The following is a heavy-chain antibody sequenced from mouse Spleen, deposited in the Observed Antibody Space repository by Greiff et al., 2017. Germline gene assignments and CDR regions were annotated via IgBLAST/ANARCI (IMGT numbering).Heavy chain of an antibody. V-gene: IGHV14-4*01. J-gene: IGHJ2*01. D-gene: IGHD2-10*02. CDR3: TTVPQYGNIFDY. CDR2: IDPENGDT. Sequence: VQLQQSGAELVRPGASVKLSCTASGFNIKDDYMHWVKQRPEQGLEWIGWIDPENGDTEYASKFQGKATITADTSSNTAYLQLSSLTSEDTAVYYYTTVPQYGNIFDYWGQGTTLTVSS. CDR1: GFNIKDDY.